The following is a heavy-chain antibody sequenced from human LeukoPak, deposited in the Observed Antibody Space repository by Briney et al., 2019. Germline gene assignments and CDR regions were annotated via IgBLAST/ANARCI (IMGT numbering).Heavy chain of an antibody. Sequence: GGSRRLSCAASGFTFSSYAMSWVRQAPGKGLEWVSAISGSGGSTYYADSVKGRFTISRDNSKNTLYLQMNSLRAEDTAVYYCAKDSSSWYGLTFDYWGQGTLVTVSS. CDR1: GFTFSSYA. CDR2: ISGSGGST. D-gene: IGHD6-13*01. V-gene: IGHV3-23*01. J-gene: IGHJ4*02. CDR3: AKDSSSWYGLTFDY.